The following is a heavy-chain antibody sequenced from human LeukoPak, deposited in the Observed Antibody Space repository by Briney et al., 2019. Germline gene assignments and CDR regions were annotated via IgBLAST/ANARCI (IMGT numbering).Heavy chain of an antibody. CDR3: ARVRRITIFGVVIIGGFDY. D-gene: IGHD3-3*01. J-gene: IGHJ4*02. CDR2: IKQDGSEK. Sequence: PGGSLRLSCAASGFTFSSYSMNWVRQAPGKGLEWVANIKQDGSEKYYVDSVKGRFTISRDNAKNSLYLQMNSLRAEDTAVYYCARVRRITIFGVVIIGGFDYWGQGTLVTVSS. V-gene: IGHV3-7*01. CDR1: GFTFSSYS.